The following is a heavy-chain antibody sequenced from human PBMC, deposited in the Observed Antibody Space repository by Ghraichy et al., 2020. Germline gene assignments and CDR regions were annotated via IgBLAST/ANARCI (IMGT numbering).Heavy chain of an antibody. V-gene: IGHV4-39*01. CDR1: GGSISGSSYY. Sequence: SETLSLTCTVSGGSISGSSYYWGWIRQPPGKGLEWIGGIFYSGSTYYSPSLKSRVTMSVDTSKNPFSLRLSSVTAADTAVYYCARGIAPGSLYNYPYWGQGTLVTVSS. J-gene: IGHJ4*02. D-gene: IGHD1-20*01. CDR2: IFYSGST. CDR3: ARGIAPGSLYNYPY.